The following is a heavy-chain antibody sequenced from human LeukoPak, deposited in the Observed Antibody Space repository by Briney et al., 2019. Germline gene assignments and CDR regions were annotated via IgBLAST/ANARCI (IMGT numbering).Heavy chain of an antibody. V-gene: IGHV3-23*01. CDR3: ANYYYDTSGYYSAGYFDY. CDR1: GFTFSSYA. Sequence: GGSLRLSCAASGFTFSSYAMSWVRQAPGKGLEWVSFITGGGGSTYYADSVKGRFTISRDNSKNTLYLQMNSLRAEDTAVYYCANYYYDTSGYYSAGYFDYWGQGSLVTVSS. J-gene: IGHJ4*02. D-gene: IGHD3-22*01. CDR2: ITGGGGST.